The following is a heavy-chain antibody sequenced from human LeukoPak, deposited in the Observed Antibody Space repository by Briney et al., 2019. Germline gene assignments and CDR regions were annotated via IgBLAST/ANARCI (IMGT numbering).Heavy chain of an antibody. CDR2: ISSSSSYI. Sequence: PGGSLRLSCAASGFTFSSYSMNWVRQAPGKGLEWVSSISSSSSYIYYADSVKGRFTISRDNAKNSLYLQMNSLRAEDTAVYYCAREGIAVAGTFDYWGQGTLVTVSS. D-gene: IGHD6-19*01. J-gene: IGHJ4*02. V-gene: IGHV3-21*01. CDR1: GFTFSSYS. CDR3: AREGIAVAGTFDY.